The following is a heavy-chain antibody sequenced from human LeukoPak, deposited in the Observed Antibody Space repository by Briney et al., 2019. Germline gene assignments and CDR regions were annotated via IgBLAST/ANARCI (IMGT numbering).Heavy chain of an antibody. CDR3: ARDSIRIAALVYDKTTDPDAFDI. CDR1: GYTFTSYG. D-gene: IGHD6-6*01. Sequence: GASVKVSCKASGYTFTSYGISWVRQAPGQGLEWMGWISAYNGNTNYAQKLQGRVTMTTDTSTSTAYMELRSLRSDDTAVYYCARDSIRIAALVYDKTTDPDAFDIWGQGTMVTVSS. J-gene: IGHJ3*02. CDR2: ISAYNGNT. V-gene: IGHV1-18*01.